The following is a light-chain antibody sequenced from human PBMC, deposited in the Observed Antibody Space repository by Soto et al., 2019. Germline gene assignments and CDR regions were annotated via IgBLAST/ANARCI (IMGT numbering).Light chain of an antibody. CDR3: QQYNKWPLT. J-gene: IGKJ4*01. CDR1: QSVNNN. V-gene: IGKV3-15*01. Sequence: EIVMTQSPATLSVSPGERATLSCRASQSVNNNLAWYQQKPGQAPRLLIYGASATATGIPARFSGSGSGTEFNLTIISLQSEDFAVYYCQQYNKWPLTFGGGTTVEIK. CDR2: GAS.